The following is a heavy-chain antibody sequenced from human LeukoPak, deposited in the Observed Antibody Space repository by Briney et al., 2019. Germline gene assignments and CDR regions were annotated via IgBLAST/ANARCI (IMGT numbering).Heavy chain of an antibody. D-gene: IGHD6-13*01. V-gene: IGHV4-34*01. CDR3: ARRGSSWYRVLGYFDY. Sequence: SETLSLTCAVYGGSFSGYYWSWIRQPPGKGLEWIGEINHSGSTNYNPSLKSRVTISVDTSKNQFSLKLSSVTAADTAVYYCARRGSSWYRVLGYFDYWGQGTLSPSPQ. J-gene: IGHJ4*02. CDR1: GGSFSGYY. CDR2: INHSGST.